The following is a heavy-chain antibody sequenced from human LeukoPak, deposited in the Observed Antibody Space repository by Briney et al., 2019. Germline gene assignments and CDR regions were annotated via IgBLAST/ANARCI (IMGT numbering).Heavy chain of an antibody. J-gene: IGHJ5*02. CDR3: ASSVGYWFDH. Sequence: SQTLSLTCALSGDSLSSNSAAWNWVRQSPWRGLEWLGRTYYTSKWYNDYAVSVKSRITITPDTSENQFSLQLNSVTPEDTAVYYCASSVGYWFDHWGQGTLVTVSS. D-gene: IGHD2-2*01. CDR2: TYYTSKWYN. CDR1: GDSLSSNSAA. V-gene: IGHV6-1*01.